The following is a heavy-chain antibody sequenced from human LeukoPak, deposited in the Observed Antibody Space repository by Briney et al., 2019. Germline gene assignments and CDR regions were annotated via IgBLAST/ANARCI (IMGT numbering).Heavy chain of an antibody. V-gene: IGHV3-7*01. CDR1: GFTFSTYW. CDR2: IKQDGSEE. J-gene: IGHJ4*02. CDR3: ASGSYYWNLYY. Sequence: GGSLRLSCAASGFTFSTYWMSWVRQAPGKGLEWVANIKQDGSEEHYVESVKGRFTISRENAKNSLYLQMNSLRAEDTAVYYCASGSYYWNLYYWGQGTLVTVSS. D-gene: IGHD1-26*01.